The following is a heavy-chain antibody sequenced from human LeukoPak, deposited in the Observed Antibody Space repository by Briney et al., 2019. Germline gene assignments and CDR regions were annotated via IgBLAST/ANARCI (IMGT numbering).Heavy chain of an antibody. Sequence: GGSLRLSCAASGFTVSDNYMSWVRQAPGKGLAWVSVFYSGGSTRYADAVKGRCTISRANSKNTLYLQLNSLRAEDTAVYFCASSSWSSEYFHYWGQGTLVTVSS. J-gene: IGHJ1*01. D-gene: IGHD6-13*01. CDR1: GFTVSDNY. CDR3: ASSSWSSEYFHY. V-gene: IGHV3-66*01. CDR2: FYSGGST.